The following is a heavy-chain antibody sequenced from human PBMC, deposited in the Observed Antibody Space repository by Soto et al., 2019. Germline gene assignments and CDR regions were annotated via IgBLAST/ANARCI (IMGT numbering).Heavy chain of an antibody. V-gene: IGHV3-11*01. CDR1: GFTFSDYY. Sequence: LRLSCAASGFTFSDYYMSWIRQAPGKGLEWVSYISSSGSTIYYADSVKGRFTISRDNAKNSLYLQMNSLRAEDTAVYYCARSGYCSSTSCYTAYYYGMDVWGQGTTVTVSS. CDR2: ISSSGSTI. D-gene: IGHD2-2*02. J-gene: IGHJ6*02. CDR3: ARSGYCSSTSCYTAYYYGMDV.